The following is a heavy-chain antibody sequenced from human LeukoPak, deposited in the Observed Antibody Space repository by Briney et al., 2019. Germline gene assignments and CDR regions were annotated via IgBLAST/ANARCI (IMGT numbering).Heavy chain of an antibody. CDR3: ATVTPRLVYYDSSGYYDY. CDR1: GYTLTELS. J-gene: IGHJ4*02. D-gene: IGHD3-22*01. Sequence: SVKVSCKVSGYTLTELSMHWVRQAPGKGLEWMGGFDPEDGETIYAQKFQGRVTMTEDTSTDTAYMELSSLRSEDTAVYYCATVTPRLVYYDSSGYYDYWGQGTLVTVSS. CDR2: FDPEDGET. V-gene: IGHV1-24*01.